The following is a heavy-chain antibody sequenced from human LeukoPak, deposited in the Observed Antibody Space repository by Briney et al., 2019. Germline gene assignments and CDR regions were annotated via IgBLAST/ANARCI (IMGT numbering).Heavy chain of an antibody. J-gene: IGHJ3*02. CDR2: IYYSGST. Sequence: SETLSLTCSVSGGSISSHYWSWIRQPPGKGLEWIGYIYYSGSTKYNPSLKSRVTISVDTSKNQFSLKLSSVTAADTAVYYCARDLGSSFERAFDIWGQGTMVTVSS. D-gene: IGHD6-6*01. CDR1: GGSISSHY. V-gene: IGHV4-59*11. CDR3: ARDLGSSFERAFDI.